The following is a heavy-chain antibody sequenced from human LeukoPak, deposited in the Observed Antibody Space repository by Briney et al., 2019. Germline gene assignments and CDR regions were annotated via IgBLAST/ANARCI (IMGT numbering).Heavy chain of an antibody. CDR1: GFTFSTYV. V-gene: IGHV3-64D*08. Sequence: GGSLRLSCSASGFTFSTYVMRWVRQAPGRGLEYVSGISSNGGSTYYADSVKGRFTISRDNSKNTLYLQMSSLRVEVTAVYYCVRDRPLDHWGQGTLVTVSS. J-gene: IGHJ4*02. D-gene: IGHD2-15*01. CDR3: VRDRPLDH. CDR2: ISSNGGST.